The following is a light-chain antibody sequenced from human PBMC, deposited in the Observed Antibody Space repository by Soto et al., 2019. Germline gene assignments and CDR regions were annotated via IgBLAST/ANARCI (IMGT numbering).Light chain of an antibody. Sequence: DIVMTQSPLSLPVTPGEPASISCRSSQSLLHRNRYNYLDWYLQRPGQSPQLLIYLGSNRASGVPDRFSGSGSGTDFTLKISRVEAEDVGVYYCMQALQTPLYTFGQGTRLEIK. CDR1: QSLLHRNRYNY. J-gene: IGKJ2*01. V-gene: IGKV2-28*01. CDR2: LGS. CDR3: MQALQTPLYT.